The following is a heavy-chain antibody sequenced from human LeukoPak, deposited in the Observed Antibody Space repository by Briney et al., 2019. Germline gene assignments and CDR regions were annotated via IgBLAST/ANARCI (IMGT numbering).Heavy chain of an antibody. V-gene: IGHV3-30*02. Sequence: GGSLRLSCTATKFTFKDFGMHWVRQAPGKGLEWVAFVRSDGSKEYYAESVKGRFTISRDNSKNTVYLQMNSLRVEDTAVYYCAKDVRGGCSGANCYYWGQGTLVTVSS. CDR2: VRSDGSKE. CDR3: AKDVRGGCSGANCYY. J-gene: IGHJ4*02. D-gene: IGHD2-15*01. CDR1: KFTFKDFG.